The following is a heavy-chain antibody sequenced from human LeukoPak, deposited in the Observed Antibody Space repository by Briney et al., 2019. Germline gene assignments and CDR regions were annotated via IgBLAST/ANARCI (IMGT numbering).Heavy chain of an antibody. CDR2: IKQDGSEK. J-gene: IGHJ4*01. V-gene: IGHV3-7*04. D-gene: IGHD6-19*01. Sequence: PGGSLRLSCAASGFTFSNYWMSWVRQAPGKGLEWVANIKQDGSEKHYVDSVKGRSTISRDNAKNSLYLQMNGLRADDTAVYFCARVAVAGTEFDYWGHGTLVTVSS. CDR3: ARVAVAGTEFDY. CDR1: GFTFSNYW.